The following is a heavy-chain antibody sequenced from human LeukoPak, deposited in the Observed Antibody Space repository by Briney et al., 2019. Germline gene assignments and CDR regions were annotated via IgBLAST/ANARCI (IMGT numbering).Heavy chain of an antibody. D-gene: IGHD3-10*01. Sequence: SETLSLTCTVSGGSISSSSYYWGWIRQPPGKGLEWIGSIYYSGSTYYNPSLKSRVTISVDTSKNQFSLKLSSVTAADTAVYYCARTPSGVRGVIYYYYMDVWGQGTLVTVSS. CDR1: GGSISSSSYY. V-gene: IGHV4-39*01. CDR2: IYYSGST. CDR3: ARTPSGVRGVIYYYYMDV. J-gene: IGHJ6*03.